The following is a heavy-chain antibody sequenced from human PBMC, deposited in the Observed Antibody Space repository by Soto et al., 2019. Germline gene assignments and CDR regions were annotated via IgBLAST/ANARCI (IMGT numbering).Heavy chain of an antibody. CDR2: ISYDGSNK. CDR3: AKDMMSRLRWLFDY. CDR1: GFTFSSYA. V-gene: IGHV3-30-3*01. Sequence: PGGSLRLSCAASGFTFSSYAMHWVRQAPGKGLEWVAVISYDGSNKYYADSVKGRFTISRDNSKNTLYLQMNSLRAEDTAVYYCAKDMMSRLRWLFDYWGQGTLVTVSS. J-gene: IGHJ4*02. D-gene: IGHD4-17*01.